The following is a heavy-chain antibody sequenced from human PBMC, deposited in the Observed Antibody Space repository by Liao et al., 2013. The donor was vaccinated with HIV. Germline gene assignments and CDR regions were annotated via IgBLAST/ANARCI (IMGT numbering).Heavy chain of an antibody. CDR1: GGSIYSYY. CDR2: IYYSGST. J-gene: IGHJ2*01. Sequence: QVQLQESGPGLVKPSETLSLTCTVSGGSIYSYYWSWIRKPPGKGLEWIGYIYYSGSTNYNPSLKSRVTISGDTSKNQFSLKLSSVTAADTAVYYCARVQWXPAPNWYSDLWGRGTLVHCLL. D-gene: IGHD1-26*01. V-gene: IGHV4-59*01. CDR3: ARVQWXPAPNWYSDL.